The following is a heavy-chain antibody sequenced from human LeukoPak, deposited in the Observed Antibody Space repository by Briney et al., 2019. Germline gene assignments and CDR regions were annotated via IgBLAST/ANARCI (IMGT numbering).Heavy chain of an antibody. CDR2: TYYSGST. V-gene: IGHV4-39*07. J-gene: IGHJ4*02. CDR1: GGSISSSSYY. Sequence: SSETLSLTCTVSGGSISSSSYYWGWIRQPPGKGLEWIGSTYYSGSTYYNPSLKSRVTISVDTSKNQFSLKLSSVTAADTAVYYCARRAHYFDYWGQGTLVTVSS. CDR3: ARRAHYFDY.